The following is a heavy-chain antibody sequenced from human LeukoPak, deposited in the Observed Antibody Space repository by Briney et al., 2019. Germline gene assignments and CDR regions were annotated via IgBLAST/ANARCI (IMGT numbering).Heavy chain of an antibody. V-gene: IGHV4-34*01. Sequence: SETLSLTCAVYGGSFTGYYWRWIRQPPGQGLEWIGEINHGGSTKYNPSLKGRVTISVDTSKNQFSLKLSSVTAADTAVYYCARANREVGAPYFDYWGQGTLVTVSS. CDR2: INHGGST. D-gene: IGHD1-26*01. CDR3: ARANREVGAPYFDY. J-gene: IGHJ4*02. CDR1: GGSFTGYY.